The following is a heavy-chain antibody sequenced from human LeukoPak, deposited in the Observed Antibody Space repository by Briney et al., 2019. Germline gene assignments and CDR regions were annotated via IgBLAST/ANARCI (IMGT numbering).Heavy chain of an antibody. Sequence: PSETLSLTCAVFRGSFRGYYWSWIRQPPGKGLEWIGEINHSGSINYNPSLKSRVTISVDTSKNQFSLKLSSVTAADTAVYSCASAYYDFWSGYLNKIHYWGQGTLVTVSS. CDR1: RGSFRGYY. V-gene: IGHV4-34*01. CDR2: INHSGSI. J-gene: IGHJ4*02. CDR3: ASAYYDFWSGYLNKIHY. D-gene: IGHD3-3*01.